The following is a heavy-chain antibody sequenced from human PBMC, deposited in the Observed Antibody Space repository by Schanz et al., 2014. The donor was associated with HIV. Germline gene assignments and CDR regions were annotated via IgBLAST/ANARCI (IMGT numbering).Heavy chain of an antibody. Sequence: QVQLVQSGAEVKKPGSSVKVACKASGGTSSIYAISWVRQAPGQGLEWMGIINPSGGRTNYAQKFQGRVSMTTDTATSTVYMELRSLRSEDTAVYYCARDLGGDFWSSQGGLDPWGQGTLVTVSS. J-gene: IGHJ5*02. V-gene: IGHV1-69*09. CDR3: ARDLGGDFWSSQGGLDP. CDR2: INPSGGRT. CDR1: GGTSSIYA. D-gene: IGHD3-3*01.